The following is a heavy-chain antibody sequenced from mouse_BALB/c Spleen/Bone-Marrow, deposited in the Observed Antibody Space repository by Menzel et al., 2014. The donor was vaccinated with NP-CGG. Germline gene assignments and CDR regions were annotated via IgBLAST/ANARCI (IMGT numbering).Heavy chain of an antibody. Sequence: VQLQQSGAELARPGASVKLSCKASGYTLTSYWMQWVKQRPGQGLEWIGAIYPGDGDTRYTQKFKGKATLTADKSSSTAYMQLSSLASEDSAVYFCARTTMITTGGYYAMDYWGRGASGTGSS. CDR3: ARTTMITTGGYYAMDY. CDR2: IYPGDGDT. V-gene: IGHV1-87*01. D-gene: IGHD2-4*01. J-gene: IGHJ4*01. CDR1: GYTLTSYW.